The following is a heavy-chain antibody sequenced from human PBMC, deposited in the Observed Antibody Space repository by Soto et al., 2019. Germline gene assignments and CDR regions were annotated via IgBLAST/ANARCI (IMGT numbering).Heavy chain of an antibody. D-gene: IGHD4-17*01. CDR2: IYYSGST. J-gene: IGHJ4*02. V-gene: IGHV4-59*08. CDR3: ARSLYGDYIDY. Sequence: SETLSLTCTVSGGSISSYYWSWIRQPPGKGLEWIGYIYYSGSTNYNPSLKSRVTISVDTSKNQFSLKLSSVTAADTAVYYCARSLYGDYIDYWGQGTLVTVSS. CDR1: GGSISSYY.